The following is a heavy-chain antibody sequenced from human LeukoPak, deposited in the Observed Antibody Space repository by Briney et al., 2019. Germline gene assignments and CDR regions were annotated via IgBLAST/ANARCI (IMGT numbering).Heavy chain of an antibody. J-gene: IGHJ4*02. D-gene: IGHD3-10*01. CDR3: ARFYYGSGRRGYFDY. CDR1: GGSFSGYY. V-gene: IGHV4-34*01. CDR2: INHGGST. Sequence: PSETLSLTCAVYGGSFSGYYWSWIRQPPGKGLEWIGEINHGGSTNYNPSLKSRVTISVDTSKNRFSLKLSSVTAADTAVYYCARFYYGSGRRGYFDYWGQGTLVTVSS.